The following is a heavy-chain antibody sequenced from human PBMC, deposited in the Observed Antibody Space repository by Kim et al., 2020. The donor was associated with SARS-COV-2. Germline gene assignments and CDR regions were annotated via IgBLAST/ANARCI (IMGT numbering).Heavy chain of an antibody. CDR1: GDTFSSYA. J-gene: IGHJ6*02. CDR2: IIPNFGTT. V-gene: IGHV1-69*06. Sequence: SVKVSCKASGDTFSSYAISWVRQAPGQGLEWMGGIIPNFGTTNYAQKLQGRVTITADKSTSTAYMELRSLRSEDTAVYYCARESGGLEWFSHYYYGIDVWGQGPTVTVSS. CDR3: ARESGGLEWFSHYYYGIDV. D-gene: IGHD3-3*01.